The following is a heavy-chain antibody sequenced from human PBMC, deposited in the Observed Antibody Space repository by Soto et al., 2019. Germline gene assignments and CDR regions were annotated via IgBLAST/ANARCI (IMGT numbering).Heavy chain of an antibody. CDR3: AREDRDRETGLVPAAIDGMDV. CDR2: IIPIFGIA. Sequence: QVQLVQSGAEVKKPGSSVKVSCKASGGTFSRYSITWVRQAPGHGLEWIGRIIPIFGIASYAQKFQGRVTITADESTSTAYMELSRLRSEDTAVYYCAREDRDRETGLVPAAIDGMDVLGQGTTVTVSS. CDR1: GGTFSRYS. J-gene: IGHJ6*02. D-gene: IGHD2-2*01. V-gene: IGHV1-69*08.